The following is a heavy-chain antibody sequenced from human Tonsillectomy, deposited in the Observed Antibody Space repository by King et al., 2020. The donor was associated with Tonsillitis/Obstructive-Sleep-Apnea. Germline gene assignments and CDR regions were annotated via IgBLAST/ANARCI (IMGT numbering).Heavy chain of an antibody. J-gene: IGHJ2*01. V-gene: IGHV4-59*01. CDR3: ARVIPDWYFDL. Sequence: LQLQESGPGLVKLSETLSLTCTVSGGSISSYYWSWIRQPPGKGLEWIWYIYYSGSTNYNPSLKSRVTISVDTSKNQFSLTLSSVTAAEPAVYYCARVIPDWYFDLWGRGTLVTVSS. CDR2: IYYSGST. D-gene: IGHD2-21*01. CDR1: GGSISSYY.